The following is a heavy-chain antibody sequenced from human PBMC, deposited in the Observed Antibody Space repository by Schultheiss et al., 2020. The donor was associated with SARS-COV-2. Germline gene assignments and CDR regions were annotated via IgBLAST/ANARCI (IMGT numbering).Heavy chain of an antibody. CDR3: ASVPRYDSSGYHY. J-gene: IGHJ4*02. Sequence: GGSLRLSCAASGFTFSSYGMHWVRQAPGKGLEWVAVIWYDGSNKYYADSVKGRFTISRDNSKNTLYLQMNSLRAEHTAVYYCASVPRYDSSGYHYWGQGTLVTVSS. CDR1: GFTFSSYG. V-gene: IGHV3-33*01. D-gene: IGHD3-22*01. CDR2: IWYDGSNK.